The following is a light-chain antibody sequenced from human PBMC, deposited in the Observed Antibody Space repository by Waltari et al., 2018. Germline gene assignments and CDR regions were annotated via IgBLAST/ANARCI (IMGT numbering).Light chain of an antibody. CDR1: QSISSY. CDR3: QQSYSTPWT. V-gene: IGKV1-39*01. J-gene: IGKJ1*01. CDR2: AAS. Sequence: VGDRVTITCRASQSISSYLNWYQQKPGKAPKLLIYAASSLQSGVPSRFSGSGSGTDFTLTISSLQPEDFATYYCQQSYSTPWTFGQGTKVEIK.